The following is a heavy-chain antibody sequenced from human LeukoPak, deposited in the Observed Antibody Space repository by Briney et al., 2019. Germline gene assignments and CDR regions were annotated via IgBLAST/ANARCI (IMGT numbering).Heavy chain of an antibody. CDR3: ARGGTIFGELGY. CDR2: IYHSGGT. Sequence: PSQTLSLTCTVSGGSISSGGYYWSWIRQPPGKGLEWIGYIYHSGGTYYNPSLKSRVTMSVDRSKNQFSLKLSSVTAADTAVYYCARGGTIFGELGYWGQGTLVTVSS. D-gene: IGHD3-3*01. CDR1: GGSISSGGYY. V-gene: IGHV4-30-2*01. J-gene: IGHJ4*02.